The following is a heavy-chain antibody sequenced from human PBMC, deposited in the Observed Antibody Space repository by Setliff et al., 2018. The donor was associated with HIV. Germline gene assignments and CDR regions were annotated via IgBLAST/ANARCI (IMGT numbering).Heavy chain of an antibody. D-gene: IGHD1-26*01. Sequence: GASVKVSCKASGYTFPNYGITWVRQAPGQELEWMGWISAYTANTNYAQNLQGRVTLTTDTSTSTAYMELRSLRSDDTAVYYCARVRMGATPLDYWGQGTLVTVSS. CDR2: ISAYTANT. CDR1: GYTFPNYG. J-gene: IGHJ4*02. V-gene: IGHV1-18*01. CDR3: ARVRMGATPLDY.